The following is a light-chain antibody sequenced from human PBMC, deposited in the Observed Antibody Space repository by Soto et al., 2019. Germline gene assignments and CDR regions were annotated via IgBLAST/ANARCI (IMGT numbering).Light chain of an antibody. CDR2: AGS. J-gene: IGKJ1*01. CDR3: QQSYSAPRT. Sequence: DIQMTQSPSSLSASVGDRVTISCRASQSISNYLNWFQQKPGKAPNLLIYAGSSLQSGVPSRFSGSGSGTEFTLPISSLQPGDFATYYCQQSYSAPRTFGQGTKVEIK. CDR1: QSISNY. V-gene: IGKV1-39*01.